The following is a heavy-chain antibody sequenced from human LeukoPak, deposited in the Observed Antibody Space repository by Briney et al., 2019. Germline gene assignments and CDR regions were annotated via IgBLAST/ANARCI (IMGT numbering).Heavy chain of an antibody. CDR3: ARVINYDFWGGYYPLDY. CDR2: INSDGSST. D-gene: IGHD3-3*01. CDR1: GFTFSSYW. Sequence: GGSLRLSCAASGFTFSSYWMHWVRQAPGKGLVWVSRINSDGSSTSYADSVKGRFTISRDNAKNTLYLQMNSLRAEDTAVYYCARVINYDFWGGYYPLDYWGQGTLVTVSS. J-gene: IGHJ4*02. V-gene: IGHV3-74*01.